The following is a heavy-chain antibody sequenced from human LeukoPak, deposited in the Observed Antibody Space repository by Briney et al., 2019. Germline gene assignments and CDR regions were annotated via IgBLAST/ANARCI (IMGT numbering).Heavy chain of an antibody. Sequence: GGSLRLSCAASGFTFSDYYISWIRQAPGRGLEWVSYISSSSSYTNYADSVKGRFTISRDNAKNSLYLQMSSLRAEDTAVYYCARDPGPRQVTTYYYGMDVWGKGTTVTVSS. J-gene: IGHJ6*04. CDR2: ISSSSSYT. D-gene: IGHD4-17*01. V-gene: IGHV3-11*06. CDR1: GFTFSDYY. CDR3: ARDPGPRQVTTYYYGMDV.